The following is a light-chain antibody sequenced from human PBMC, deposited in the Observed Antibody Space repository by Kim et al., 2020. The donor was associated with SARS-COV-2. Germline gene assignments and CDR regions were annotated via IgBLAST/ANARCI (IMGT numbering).Light chain of an antibody. CDR2: GAS. CDR1: QSVSSSY. V-gene: IGKV3-20*01. Sequence: EIVLTQSPGTLSLSPGERATLSCRASQSVSSSYLAWYQQKPDQAPRLLIYGASSRATGIPDRFSGSGSGTDFTLTISRLEPEDFAVYYCQQYGSSSYSFGQGTKLEI. J-gene: IGKJ2*03. CDR3: QQYGSSSYS.